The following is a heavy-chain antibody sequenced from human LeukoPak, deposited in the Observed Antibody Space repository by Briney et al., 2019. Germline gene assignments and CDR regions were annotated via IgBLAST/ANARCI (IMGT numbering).Heavy chain of an antibody. J-gene: IGHJ6*02. CDR1: GFTVSSNY. V-gene: IGHV3-66*01. Sequence: GGSLRLSCAASGFTVSSNYMSWVRQAPGKGLEWVSVIYSGGSTYYADSVKGRFTISRDNSKNTLYLQMNSLRAEDTAVYYCASPGGYYDSPGLYGMDVWGQGTTVTVSS. CDR3: ASPGGYYDSPGLYGMDV. CDR2: IYSGGST. D-gene: IGHD3-22*01.